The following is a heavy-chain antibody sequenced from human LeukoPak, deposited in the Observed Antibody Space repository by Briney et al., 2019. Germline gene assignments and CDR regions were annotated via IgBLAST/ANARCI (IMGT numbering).Heavy chain of an antibody. J-gene: IGHJ4*02. V-gene: IGHV1-2*02. CDR3: ARVSYNFYYDSSGRGSDY. CDR2: INPNSGGT. Sequence: ASVKVSCKASGYTFTGYYMHWVRQAPGQGLEWMGWINPNSGGTNYAQKFQGRVTMTRDTSISTAYMELSRLRSDDTAVYYCARVSYNFYYDSSGRGSDYWGQGTLVTVSS. CDR1: GYTFTGYY. D-gene: IGHD3-22*01.